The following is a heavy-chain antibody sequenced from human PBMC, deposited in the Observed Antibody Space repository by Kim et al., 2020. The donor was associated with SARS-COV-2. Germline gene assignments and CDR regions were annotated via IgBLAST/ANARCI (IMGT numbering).Heavy chain of an antibody. CDR1: GGTFSSYA. CDR2: IIPIFGTA. J-gene: IGHJ4*02. D-gene: IGHD3-9*01. V-gene: IGHV1-69*13. Sequence: SVKVSCKASGGTFSSYAISWVRQAPGQGLEWMGGIIPIFGTANYAQKFQGRVTITADESTSTAYMELSSLRSEDTAVYYCARAHYDILTGYYNAPGYWGQGTLVTVSS. CDR3: ARAHYDILTGYYNAPGY.